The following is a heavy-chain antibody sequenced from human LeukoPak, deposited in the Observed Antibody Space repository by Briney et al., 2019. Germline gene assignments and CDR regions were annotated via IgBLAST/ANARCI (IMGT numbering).Heavy chain of an antibody. CDR2: ISWNSGSI. CDR1: GFTFDDYA. D-gene: IGHD6-13*01. V-gene: IGHV3-9*01. J-gene: IGHJ4*02. Sequence: PGGSLRLSCAASGFTFDDYAMHWVRQAPGKGLEWVSGISWNSGSIGYADSVKGRFTISRDNAKNSLYLQMNSLRAEDTALCYCAKGAGSWYGDYIDYWGQGTLVTVSS. CDR3: AKGAGSWYGDYIDY.